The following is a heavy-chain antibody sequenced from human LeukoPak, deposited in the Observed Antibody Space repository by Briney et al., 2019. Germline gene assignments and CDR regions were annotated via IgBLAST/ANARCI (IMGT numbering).Heavy chain of an antibody. Sequence: PSETLSLTCTVSGYSISSGYYWGWIRQPPGKGLEWLASIYHSGTIYYNPSLKSRVTISVDTSKNQFSLKLTSETAADTAVYYCARGLGRQQLVSPFDYWGQGTLVTVSS. CDR1: GYSISSGYY. CDR3: ARGLGRQQLVSPFDY. J-gene: IGHJ4*02. V-gene: IGHV4-38-2*02. D-gene: IGHD6-13*01. CDR2: IYHSGTI.